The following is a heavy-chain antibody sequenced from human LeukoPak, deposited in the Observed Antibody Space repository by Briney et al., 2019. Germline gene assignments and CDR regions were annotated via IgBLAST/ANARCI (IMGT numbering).Heavy chain of an antibody. Sequence: GGSLRLSCAASGFTFSSYSMNWVRQAPGKGLEWVSYISSSSSTIYYADSVKGRFTISRDNAKNSLYLQMNSLRAEDTAVYYCAKVRPYYYDSSGYYWGQGTLVTVSS. CDR2: ISSSSSTI. CDR1: GFTFSSYS. V-gene: IGHV3-48*01. D-gene: IGHD3-22*01. J-gene: IGHJ4*02. CDR3: AKVRPYYYDSSGYY.